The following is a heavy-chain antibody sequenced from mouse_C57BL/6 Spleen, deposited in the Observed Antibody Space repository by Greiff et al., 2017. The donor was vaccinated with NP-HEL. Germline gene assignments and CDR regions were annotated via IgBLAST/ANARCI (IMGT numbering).Heavy chain of an antibody. J-gene: IGHJ2*01. V-gene: IGHV1-50*01. CDR3: ARKSYYYGSSPDYFDY. D-gene: IGHD1-1*01. CDR1: GYTFTSYW. CDR2: IDPSDSYN. Sequence: QVQLQQPGAELVKPGASVKLSCKASGYTFTSYWMQWVKQRPGQGLEWIGEIDPSDSYNNYNQKFKGKATLTVDTSSSTAYMQLSSLTSEDSAVYYCARKSYYYGSSPDYFDYWGQGTTLTVSS.